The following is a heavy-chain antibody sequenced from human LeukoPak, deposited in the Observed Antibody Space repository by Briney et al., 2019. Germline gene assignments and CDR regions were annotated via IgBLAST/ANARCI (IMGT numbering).Heavy chain of an antibody. CDR1: GFTFSSYG. CDR3: ARGGGGNSDFLTTYTGASLSFDY. CDR2: ISYDGSNK. D-gene: IGHD3-9*01. J-gene: IGHJ4*02. Sequence: PGRSLRLSCAASGFTFSSYGMHWVRQAPGKGLEWVAVISYDGSNKYYADSVKGRFTISRDNSKNTLYLQMNRLGAEDTAVYYCARGGGGNSDFLTTYTGASLSFDYWGQGALVTVSS. V-gene: IGHV3-30*03.